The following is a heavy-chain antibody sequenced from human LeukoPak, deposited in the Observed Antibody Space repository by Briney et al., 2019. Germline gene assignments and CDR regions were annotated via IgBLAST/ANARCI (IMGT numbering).Heavy chain of an antibody. J-gene: IGHJ4*02. CDR1: GYTFTSYG. V-gene: IGHV1-18*01. CDR2: ISAYNGNT. Sequence: GASVKVSCKASGYTFTSYGISWVRQAPGQGLEWMGWISAYNGNTNYAQKLQGRVTMTTDTSTSTAYMELRSLRSDDTAVYYCARGLNYYDSSGLTYWGQGTLVTVSS. CDR3: ARGLNYYDSSGLTY. D-gene: IGHD3-22*01.